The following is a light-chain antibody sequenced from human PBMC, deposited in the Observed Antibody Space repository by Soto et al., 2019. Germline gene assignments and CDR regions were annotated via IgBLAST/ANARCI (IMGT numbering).Light chain of an antibody. J-gene: IGKJ4*01. CDR1: QNIDRY. Sequence: GDSVTLTCRPSQNIDRYLHWYQHIPGKAPKLLIYGASNLQSGVPSRFTGSGSRTHFTLTISSLQPEDSATYYCQQTHSTPPSFGTGTKVE. V-gene: IGKV1-39*01. CDR2: GAS. CDR3: QQTHSTPPS.